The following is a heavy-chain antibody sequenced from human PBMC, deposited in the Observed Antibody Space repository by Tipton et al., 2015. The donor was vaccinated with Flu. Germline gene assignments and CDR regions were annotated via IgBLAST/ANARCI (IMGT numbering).Heavy chain of an antibody. Sequence: TLSLTCAVSGYSISSGYYWGWIRQPPGKGLDWIGSIHHSGSTYYNPSLKSRVTISVDTSKNQFSLKLSSVTAADTAVYYCARAGSWRFYWYFDLWGRGTLVTVSS. CDR1: GYSISSGYY. D-gene: IGHD6-13*01. J-gene: IGHJ2*01. CDR2: IHHSGST. V-gene: IGHV4-38-2*01. CDR3: ARAGSWRFYWYFDL.